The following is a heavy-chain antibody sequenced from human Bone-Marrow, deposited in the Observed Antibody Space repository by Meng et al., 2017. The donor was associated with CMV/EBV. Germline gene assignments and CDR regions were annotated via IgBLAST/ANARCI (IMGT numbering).Heavy chain of an antibody. CDR1: W. J-gene: IGHJ5*02. Sequence: WIGWVSQRPGKGLEWMGIIYPGDSDTRYNPSFQGQVTVSADNSISTTYLQWSSLRASDTAMYFCARQFPFCSGGTCLSNWFDPWGQGTLVTVSS. D-gene: IGHD2-15*01. CDR3: ARQFPFCSGGTCLSNWFDP. CDR2: IYPGDSDT. V-gene: IGHV5-51*01.